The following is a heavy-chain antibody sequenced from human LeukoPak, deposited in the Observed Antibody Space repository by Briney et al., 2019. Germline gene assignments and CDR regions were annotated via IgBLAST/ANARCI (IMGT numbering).Heavy chain of an antibody. Sequence: PGGSLRLSCAASGFSFSGYGMHWVRQAPGKGLEWVAVISYDGSNKYYADSVKGRFTISRDNSKNTLYLQMNSLRAEDTAVYYCASPYYDILTGYQPEDYFDYWGQGTLVTVSS. D-gene: IGHD3-9*01. CDR2: ISYDGSNK. CDR1: GFSFSGYG. V-gene: IGHV3-30*19. J-gene: IGHJ4*02. CDR3: ASPYYDILTGYQPEDYFDY.